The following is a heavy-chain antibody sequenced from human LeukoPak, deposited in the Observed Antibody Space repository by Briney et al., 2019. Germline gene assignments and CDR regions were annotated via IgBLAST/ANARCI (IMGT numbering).Heavy chain of an antibody. V-gene: IGHV3-74*01. CDR1: GFTFSTYW. CDR2: INSDGSST. J-gene: IGHJ6*03. Sequence: GGSLRLSCVASGFTFSTYWMHWVRQAPGQGLVWVSRINSDGSSTTYAASVKGRFTISRDNAKNTLYLQMNSLRAEDTAVYYCARPLGGMNYYYMDVWGKGTTVTVSS. CDR3: ARPLGGMNYYYMDV.